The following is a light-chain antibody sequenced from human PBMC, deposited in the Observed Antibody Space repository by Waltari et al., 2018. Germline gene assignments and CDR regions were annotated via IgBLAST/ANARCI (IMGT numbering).Light chain of an antibody. CDR2: KAN. Sequence: QTVVTQETSLSVSPGGTVTLTCALSSGSLSTTSYATWYQRTPGQTPRTLVYKANARSFGVPDLFSGSILGNTAALTITGAQADDESDYYCALYMGSGIWVVGGWTRLTVL. CDR1: SGSLSTTSY. CDR3: ALYMGSGIWV. V-gene: IGLV8-61*01. J-gene: IGLJ3*02.